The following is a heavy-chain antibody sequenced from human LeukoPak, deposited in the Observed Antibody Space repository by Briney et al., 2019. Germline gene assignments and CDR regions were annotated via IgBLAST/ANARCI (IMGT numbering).Heavy chain of an antibody. Sequence: PGGSLRLSCAASGFTFSGYGMHWVRQAPGKGLEWVAVIWYDGSNKYYADSVKGRFTISRDNSKNTLYLQMNSLRAEDTAVYYCARDRKVQGIAAAEEGYWGQGTPVTVSS. CDR2: IWYDGSNK. V-gene: IGHV3-33*01. CDR3: ARDRKVQGIAAAEEGY. CDR1: GFTFSGYG. J-gene: IGHJ4*02. D-gene: IGHD6-13*01.